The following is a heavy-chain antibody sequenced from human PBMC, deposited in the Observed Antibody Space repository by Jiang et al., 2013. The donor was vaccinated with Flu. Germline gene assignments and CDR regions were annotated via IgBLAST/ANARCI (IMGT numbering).Heavy chain of an antibody. D-gene: IGHD1-26*01. Sequence: EVKKPGASVKVSCKASGYTFTSYYMHWVRQAPGQGLEWMGIINPSGGSTSYAQKFQGRVTITADKSTSTAYMELSSLRSEDTAVYYCASGISGSYPPLFDYWGQGTLVTVSS. V-gene: IGHV1-46*01. CDR1: GYTFTSYY. CDR3: ASGISGSYPPLFDY. J-gene: IGHJ4*02. CDR2: INPSGGST.